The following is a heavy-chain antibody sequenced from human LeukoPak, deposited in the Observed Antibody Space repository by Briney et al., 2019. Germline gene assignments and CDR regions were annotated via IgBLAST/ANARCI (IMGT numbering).Heavy chain of an antibody. D-gene: IGHD5-12*01. CDR2: ISSTTRTI. V-gene: IGHV3-48*02. J-gene: IGHJ4*02. CDR3: ARDYGYGFDY. Sequence: GGSLRLSCAAAGFSFSTYSMNWVRQAPGKGLEWVSYISSTTRTIYYAESVKGRFTISRDNAKNSLYLQMNSLRDEDTAVYYCARDYGYGFDYWGQGTLVTVSS. CDR1: GFSFSTYS.